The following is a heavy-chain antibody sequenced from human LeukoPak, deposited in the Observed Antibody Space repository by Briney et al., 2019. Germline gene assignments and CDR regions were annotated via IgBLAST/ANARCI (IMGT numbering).Heavy chain of an antibody. Sequence: ASVKVSCKASGYTFTYRYLHWVRQAPGQALEWMGWITPFNGNTNYAQKCQDRVTITRDRSMSTAYMELSSLRSEDTAMYYCARQPPTGADAFDIWGQGTMVTVSS. CDR3: ARQPPTGADAFDI. CDR1: GYTFTYRY. J-gene: IGHJ3*02. CDR2: ITPFNGNT. D-gene: IGHD3-10*01. V-gene: IGHV1-45*02.